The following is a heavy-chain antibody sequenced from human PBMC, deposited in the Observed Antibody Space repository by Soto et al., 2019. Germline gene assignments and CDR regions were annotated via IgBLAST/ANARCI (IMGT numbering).Heavy chain of an antibody. Sequence: QITLKESGPTLVKPTQTLTLTCTFSGFSLNTNAVGVAWIRQPPGKALEWLALLYWDDDKRYSPSLKSRLTITTDTSKNQVVLTLTYMDPEDTATYYGARRRVRDIRGENFDPRGQGTLGPVSS. CDR2: LYWDDDK. CDR3: ARRRVRDIRGENFDP. CDR1: GFSLNTNAVG. V-gene: IGHV2-5*02. J-gene: IGHJ5*02. D-gene: IGHD2-15*01.